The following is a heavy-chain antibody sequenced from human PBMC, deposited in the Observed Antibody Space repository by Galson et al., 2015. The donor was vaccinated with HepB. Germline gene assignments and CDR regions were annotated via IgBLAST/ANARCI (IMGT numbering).Heavy chain of an antibody. CDR1: GFTFSSYA. CDR2: ISGSGGST. J-gene: IGHJ4*02. V-gene: IGHV3-23*01. Sequence: SLRLSCAASGFTFSSYAMSWVRQAPGKGLEWVSAISGSGGSTYYADSVKGRFTISRDNSKNTLYLQMNSLRAEDTAVYYCAKDTYSSSWYGPFGYWGQGTLVTVSS. D-gene: IGHD6-13*01. CDR3: AKDTYSSSWYGPFGY.